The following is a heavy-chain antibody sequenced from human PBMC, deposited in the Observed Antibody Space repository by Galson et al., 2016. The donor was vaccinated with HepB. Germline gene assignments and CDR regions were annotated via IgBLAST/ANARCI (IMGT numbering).Heavy chain of an antibody. J-gene: IGHJ2*01. CDR3: ARNLDYGDYPYWYFDL. CDR2: IYHSGNT. V-gene: IGHV4-59*02. CDR1: TVSVSSYY. Sequence: SETLSLTCTVSTVSVSSYYWSWIRQPPGKGLEWIGYIYHSGNTNYNPSLRSRVAMSLDTSKNQFFLKLNSVAAADTAVYYCARNLDYGDYPYWYFDLWGRGTLVTVSS. D-gene: IGHD4-17*01.